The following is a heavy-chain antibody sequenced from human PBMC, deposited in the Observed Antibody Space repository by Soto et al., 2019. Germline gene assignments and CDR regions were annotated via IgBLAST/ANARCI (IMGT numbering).Heavy chain of an antibody. J-gene: IGHJ6*02. D-gene: IGHD2-2*01. CDR2: LSDSGST. CDR3: ARKEYGDGLDV. CDR1: GDSISGYF. V-gene: IGHV4-59*01. Sequence: SETLSITCTVSGDSISGYFWSWIRQPPGKGLECIGYLSDSGSTDYTPSLNSRVTISVDTSKNQFSLQLSSVTAADTAVYYCARKEYGDGLDVWGQGTTVTVS.